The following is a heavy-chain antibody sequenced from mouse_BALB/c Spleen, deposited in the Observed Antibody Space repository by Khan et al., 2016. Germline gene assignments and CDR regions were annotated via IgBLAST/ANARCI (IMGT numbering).Heavy chain of an antibody. Sequence: QVTLKESGPGILQPSQTLSLTCSFSGFSLSTSGMGVSWIRQPSGKGLEWLAHIDWDDDKRYNPSLKSRHTISKDTSSTQVLLKITSGDTADTATYYCAADDSIAYWGKETLVTVST. V-gene: IGHV8-12*01. CDR1: GFSLSTSGMG. CDR3: AADDSIAY. J-gene: IGHJ3*01. D-gene: IGHD2-13*01. CDR2: IDWDDDK.